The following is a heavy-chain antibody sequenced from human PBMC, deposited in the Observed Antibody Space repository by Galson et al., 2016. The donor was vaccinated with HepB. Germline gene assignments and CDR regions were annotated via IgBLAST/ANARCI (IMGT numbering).Heavy chain of an antibody. V-gene: IGHV3-53*04. J-gene: IGHJ6*02. CDR3: ARPLPNVGYGMDV. CDR1: GFSVSSNY. D-gene: IGHD2-15*01. CDR2: IYGADST. Sequence: SLRLSCAVSGFSVSSNYMSWVRQAPGKGLEWVSVIYGADSTTYADSVKGRFTISRHNSENTVFLQMNSLRVDDTAVYYCARPLPNVGYGMDVWGQGTTVTVSS.